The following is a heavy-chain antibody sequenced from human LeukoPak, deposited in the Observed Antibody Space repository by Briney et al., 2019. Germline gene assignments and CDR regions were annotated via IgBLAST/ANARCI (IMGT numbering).Heavy chain of an antibody. CDR1: GYSFTTYW. CDR3: ARQFRDSSGYYSYYFDY. CDR2: IYPGDSDT. V-gene: IGHV5-51*01. J-gene: IGHJ4*02. D-gene: IGHD3-22*01. Sequence: PRESLKISCKGSGYSFTTYWIGWVRQMPGRGLEWMGIIYPGDSDTRYSPSFQGQVTISADKSISTAYLQWSSLKASDTAMYYCARQFRDSSGYYSYYFDYWGQGTLVTVSS.